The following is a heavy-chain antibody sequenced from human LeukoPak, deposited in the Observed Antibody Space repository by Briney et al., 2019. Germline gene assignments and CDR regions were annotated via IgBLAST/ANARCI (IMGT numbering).Heavy chain of an antibody. CDR2: IKSKTDGGTT. CDR1: GFTFSNAW. CDR3: TTADYYDSSGYS. V-gene: IGHV3-15*01. Sequence: RGSLRLSCAASGFTFSNAWMSWVRQAPGKGLEWVGRIKSKTDGGTTDYAAPVKGRFTISRDDSKNTLYLQMNSLKTEDTAVYYCTTADYYDSSGYSWGQGTLVTVSS. J-gene: IGHJ4*02. D-gene: IGHD3-22*01.